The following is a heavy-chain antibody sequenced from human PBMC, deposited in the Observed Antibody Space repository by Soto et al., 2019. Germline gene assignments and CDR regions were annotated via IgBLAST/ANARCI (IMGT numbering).Heavy chain of an antibody. Sequence: QVQRQQWGAGLLKTAETPSVTCAVYGGAFIGYYWSWIRQPPGRGLEWIGEIGHGGGTIYNPSLETRVTISEDSSNNQFSLKVNSVTAADTAVYYCARHGGYYFDYWGQGAPVTVSS. CDR3: ARHGGYYFDY. CDR2: IGHGGGT. CDR1: GGAFIGYY. D-gene: IGHD3-16*01. J-gene: IGHJ4*02. V-gene: IGHV4-34*01.